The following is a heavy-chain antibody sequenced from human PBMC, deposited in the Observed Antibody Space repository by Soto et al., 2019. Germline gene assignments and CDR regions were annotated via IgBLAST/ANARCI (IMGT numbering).Heavy chain of an antibody. CDR1: GYTFTSYY. CDR3: ARDRGYCTNGVCLFYFDY. J-gene: IGHJ4*02. D-gene: IGHD2-8*01. CDR2: INPSGGST. V-gene: IGHV1-46*03. Sequence: GASVKVSCKASGYTFTSYYMHWVRQTPGQGLEWMGIINPSGGSTSYAQKFQGRVTMTRDTSTSTVYMELSSLRSEDTAVYYCARDRGYCTNGVCLFYFDYWGQGTLVTVSS.